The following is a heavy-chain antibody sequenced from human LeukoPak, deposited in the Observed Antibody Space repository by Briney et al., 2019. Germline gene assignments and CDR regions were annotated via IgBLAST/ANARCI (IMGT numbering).Heavy chain of an antibody. J-gene: IGHJ4*02. CDR2: ISAYNGNT. V-gene: IGHV1-18*01. CDR1: GYTFTTYN. D-gene: IGHD1-26*01. CDR3: ARGSGSYYVGYY. Sequence: ASVKVSCKASGYTFTTYNINWVRQAPGQGLEWMGWISAYNGNTNYAQKLQGRVTMTTDTSTSTAYMELRSLRSDDTAVYYCARGSGSYYVGYYWGQGTLVTVSS.